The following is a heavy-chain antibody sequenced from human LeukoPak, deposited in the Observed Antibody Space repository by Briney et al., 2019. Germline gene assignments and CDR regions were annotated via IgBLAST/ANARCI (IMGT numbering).Heavy chain of an antibody. CDR3: ARGIVRCSGGSCYSTYYFDY. D-gene: IGHD2-15*01. V-gene: IGHV3-7*01. CDR2: INQDGSEK. Sequence: GGSLRLSCVASGFTFSSYWMSWVRQAPGKGLEWVANINQDGSEKYDVDSAKGRFTISRDNSKNTLYLQMNSLRAEDTAVYYCARGIVRCSGGSCYSTYYFDYWGQGTLVTVSS. CDR1: GFTFSSYW. J-gene: IGHJ4*02.